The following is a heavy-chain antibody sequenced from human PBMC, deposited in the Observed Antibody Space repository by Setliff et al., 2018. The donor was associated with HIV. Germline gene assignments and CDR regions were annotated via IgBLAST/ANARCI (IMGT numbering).Heavy chain of an antibody. CDR1: GFNMAAYW. V-gene: IGHV5-51*01. Sequence: PGESLKISCAGSGFNMAAYWIAWVRQMPGEGLEWMGIIYVGDSDVRYGPSFQGQVTISADNSISTAYLQWSSLKASDTAMYYCATDPTSRAYGSGSFGWLDPWGQGTLVTVSS. J-gene: IGHJ5*02. CDR3: ATDPTSRAYGSGSFGWLDP. D-gene: IGHD3-10*01. CDR2: IYVGDSDV.